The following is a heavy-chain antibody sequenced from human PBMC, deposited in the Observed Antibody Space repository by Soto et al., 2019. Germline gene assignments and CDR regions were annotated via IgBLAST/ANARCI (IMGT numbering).Heavy chain of an antibody. Sequence: ASVKVSCKASGYTFTSYGISWVRQAPGQGLEWMGWISAYNGNTNYAQKLQGRVTMTTDTSTSTAYMELRSLRSDDTAVYYCARDLGNWNDQPFWGFDPWGQGTLVTVSS. CDR3: ARDLGNWNDQPFWGFDP. J-gene: IGHJ5*02. CDR1: GYTFTSYG. D-gene: IGHD1-1*01. V-gene: IGHV1-18*01. CDR2: ISAYNGNT.